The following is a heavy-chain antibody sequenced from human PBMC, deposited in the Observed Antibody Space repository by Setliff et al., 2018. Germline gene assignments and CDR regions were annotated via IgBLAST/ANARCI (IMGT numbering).Heavy chain of an antibody. V-gene: IGHV3-48*01. CDR1: GFNFNLYN. J-gene: IGHJ6*03. CDR2: IISSSLAI. CDR3: MDV. Sequence: GESLKISCAASGFNFNLYNMNWVRQAPGKGLEWVSYIISSSLAIHYADSVRGRFTISRDNARNSLYLQMNNLRAEDTAVYYYMDVWGKGTTVTVSS.